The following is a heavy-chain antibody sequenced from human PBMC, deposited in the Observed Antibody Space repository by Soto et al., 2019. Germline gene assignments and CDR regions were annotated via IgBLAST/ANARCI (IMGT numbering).Heavy chain of an antibody. CDR2: IRSKAYGGTT. D-gene: IGHD6-13*01. CDR3: TRDRFEAAAGFVDY. Sequence: GGSLRLSCTASGFTFGDYAMSWFRQAPGKGLEWVGFIRSKAYGGTTEYAASVKGRFTISRDDSKSIAYLQMNSLKTEDTAVYYCTRDRFEAAAGFVDYWGQGTLVTVSS. J-gene: IGHJ4*02. V-gene: IGHV3-49*03. CDR1: GFTFGDYA.